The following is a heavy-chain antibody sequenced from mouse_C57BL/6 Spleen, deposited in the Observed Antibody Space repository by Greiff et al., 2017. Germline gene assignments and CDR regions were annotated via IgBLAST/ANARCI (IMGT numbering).Heavy chain of an antibody. CDR1: GFTFSSYA. J-gene: IGHJ2*01. CDR3: ARDGGDYFDY. V-gene: IGHV5-4*01. CDR2: ISDGGSYT. Sequence: VQLKESGGGLVKPGGSLKLSCAASGFTFSSYAMSWVRQTPEKRLEWVATISDGGSYTYYPDNVKGRFTISRDNAKNNLYLQMSHLKSEDTAMYYCARDGGDYFDYWGQGTTLTVSS.